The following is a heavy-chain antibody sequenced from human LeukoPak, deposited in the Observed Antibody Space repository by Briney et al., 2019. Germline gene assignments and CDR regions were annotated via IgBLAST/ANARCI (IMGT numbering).Heavy chain of an antibody. D-gene: IGHD2-2*01. V-gene: IGHV3-23*01. CDR2: ISGSGGST. Sequence: PGGSLRLSCAASGFTFSSYSMNWVRQAPGSGLEWVSAISGSGGSTYYADSVKGRFTISRDNSKNTLYLQMNSLRAEDTAVYYCAKGYCSSTSCYSRFDPWGQGTLVTVSS. CDR1: GFTFSSYS. J-gene: IGHJ5*02. CDR3: AKGYCSSTSCYSRFDP.